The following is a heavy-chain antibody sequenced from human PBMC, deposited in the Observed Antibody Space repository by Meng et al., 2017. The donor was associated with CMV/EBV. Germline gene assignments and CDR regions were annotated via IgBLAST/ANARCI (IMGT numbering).Heavy chain of an antibody. J-gene: IGHJ6*02. V-gene: IGHV4-34*01. CDR1: GGSFSGYY. D-gene: IGHD3-16*01. CDR3: FGSFTYYYGMDV. Sequence: SETLSLTCAVYGGSFSGYYWSWIRQPPGKGLEWIGEINHSGSTNYNPSLKSRVTISVDTSTNQFSLKLSSVTAADTAVYYCFGSFTYYYGMDVWGQGTTVTVSS. CDR2: INHSGST.